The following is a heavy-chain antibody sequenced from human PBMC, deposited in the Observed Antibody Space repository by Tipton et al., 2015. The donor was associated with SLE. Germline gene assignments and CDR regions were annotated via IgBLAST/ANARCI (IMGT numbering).Heavy chain of an antibody. J-gene: IGHJ1*01. CDR2: TYYMYKWYN. CDR1: GDSVSSNSAA. V-gene: IGHV6-1*01. D-gene: IGHD2-2*02. CDR3: ARVFLYAGFQV. Sequence: PGLVKPSQTLSLTCAISGDSVSSNSAAWNWIRQYQSRGLEWLGRTYYMYKWYNDYAVSVKSRIIINPDTSKNQFSLQLTSVTPEDTAVYYCARVFLYAGFQVWCQGTLVTVS.